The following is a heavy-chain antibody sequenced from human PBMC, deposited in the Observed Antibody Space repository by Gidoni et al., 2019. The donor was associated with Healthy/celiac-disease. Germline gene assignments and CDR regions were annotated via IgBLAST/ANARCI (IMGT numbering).Heavy chain of an antibody. D-gene: IGHD6-13*01. CDR3: AREGVGSSLNY. J-gene: IGHJ4*02. V-gene: IGHV3-30-3*01. CDR1: GFTFSSYA. CDR2: ISYDGSNK. Sequence: QVQLVESGGGVVQPGRSLRLSCAASGFTFSSYAMPWVRQAPGKGLEWVAVISYDGSNKYYADSVKGRFTISRDNSKNTLYLQMNSLRAEDTAVYYCAREGVGSSLNYWGQGTLVTVSS.